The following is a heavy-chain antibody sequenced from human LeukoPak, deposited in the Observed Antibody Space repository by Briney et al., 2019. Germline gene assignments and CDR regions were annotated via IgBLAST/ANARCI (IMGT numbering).Heavy chain of an antibody. CDR2: IKPHGSGK. Sequence: PGGSLRLSCAASGFSFSTYWMSWVRQAPWRGLEWVANIKPHGSGKYYVDSVKGRFTISRDNAKNSLYLQMNSLRAEDTAVYYCAELGITMIGGVWGKGTTVTISS. V-gene: IGHV3-7*01. CDR1: GFSFSTYW. CDR3: AELGITMIGGV. J-gene: IGHJ6*04. D-gene: IGHD3-10*01.